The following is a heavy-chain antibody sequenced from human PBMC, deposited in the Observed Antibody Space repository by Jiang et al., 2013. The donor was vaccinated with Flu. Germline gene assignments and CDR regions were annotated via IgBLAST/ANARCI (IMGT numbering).Heavy chain of an antibody. D-gene: IGHD3-10*01. CDR3: ARHAPGVSWFDP. CDR2: IYYTGTT. Sequence: GSGLVKPSETLSLTCTVSGGSISSYYWSWIRQPPGKGLEWIACIYYTGTTNYNPSLKSRVSISVDTSKNQLSLKLSSVTAADTAVYYCARHAPGVSWFDPWGQGTLVTVSS. CDR1: GGSISSYY. J-gene: IGHJ5*02. V-gene: IGHV4-59*08.